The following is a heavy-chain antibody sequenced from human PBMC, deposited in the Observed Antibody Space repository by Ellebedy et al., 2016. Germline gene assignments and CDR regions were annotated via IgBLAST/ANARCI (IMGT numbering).Heavy chain of an antibody. CDR2: ISNKKNGYTT. J-gene: IGHJ3*02. V-gene: IGHV3-72*01. Sequence: GESLKISXAASGSTFSDQYVDWVRQAPGKGLEWVGRISNKKNGYTTEYAASVTGRFIISRDDSKNSLYLQMNSLKTEDTAVYSCTRGYSGVSVYAFDIWGQGTMVTVSS. D-gene: IGHD1-26*01. CDR3: TRGYSGVSVYAFDI. CDR1: GSTFSDQY.